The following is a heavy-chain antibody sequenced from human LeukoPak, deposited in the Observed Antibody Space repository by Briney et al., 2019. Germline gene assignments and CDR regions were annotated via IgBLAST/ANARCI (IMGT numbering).Heavy chain of an antibody. CDR1: GYTFTSCY. V-gene: IGHV1-46*01. CDR3: ARDRLVEYIDY. Sequence: GASVKVSCKASGYTFTSCYMHWVRQAPGQGLEWMGIINPSGGSTSYAQKFQGRVTMTRDMSTSTVYMELSSLRSEDTAVYYCARDRLVEYIDYWGQGTLVTVSS. D-gene: IGHD2-8*02. J-gene: IGHJ4*02. CDR2: INPSGGST.